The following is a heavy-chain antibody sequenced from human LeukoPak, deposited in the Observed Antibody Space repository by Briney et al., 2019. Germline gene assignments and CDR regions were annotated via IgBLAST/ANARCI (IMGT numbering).Heavy chain of an antibody. D-gene: IGHD6-6*01. CDR1: GFTFSSYA. CDR3: TRDRSSYLDY. V-gene: IGHV3-23*01. J-gene: IGHJ4*01. Sequence: PGGSLRLSCAASGFTFSSYAMSWVRQAPGKGLEWVSAISGSGGSTYYADSVKGRFTISRDNSKNTLYLEMNSLRFDDTAVYYCTRDRSSYLDYWGHGTLVTVSS. CDR2: ISGSGGST.